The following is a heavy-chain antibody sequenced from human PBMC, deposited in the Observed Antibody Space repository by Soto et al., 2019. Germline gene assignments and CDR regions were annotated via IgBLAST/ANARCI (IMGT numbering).Heavy chain of an antibody. V-gene: IGHV3-33*01. Sequence: QVQLVESGGGVVQPGRSLRLSCAASGFTFSSYGMHWVRQAPGKGLEWVAVIWYDGSNKYYADSVKGRFTISRDNSKNTLYLQMNSLRAEDTAVYYCARVMREWLRLGDAFDIWGQGTMVTVSS. CDR1: GFTFSSYG. CDR2: IWYDGSNK. CDR3: ARVMREWLRLGDAFDI. J-gene: IGHJ3*02. D-gene: IGHD5-12*01.